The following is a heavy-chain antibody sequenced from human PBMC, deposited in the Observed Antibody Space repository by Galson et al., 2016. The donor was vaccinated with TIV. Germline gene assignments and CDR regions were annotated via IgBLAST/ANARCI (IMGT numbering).Heavy chain of an antibody. CDR2: FYSSGNS. CDR3: ARAFFGSGTYYHYFDF. CDR1: GASIRGGNYY. V-gene: IGHV4-61*02. D-gene: IGHD3-10*01. J-gene: IGHJ4*02. Sequence: LSLTCTVSGASIRGGNYYWSWIRQSAGKGLEWIGRFYSSGNSDYKPSLRRRVTISGDKSKNQVSLTLPSVTAADTAVYYCARAFFGSGTYYHYFDFWGPGILVTVSS.